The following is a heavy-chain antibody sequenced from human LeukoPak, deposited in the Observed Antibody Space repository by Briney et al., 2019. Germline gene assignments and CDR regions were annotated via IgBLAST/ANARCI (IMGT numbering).Heavy chain of an antibody. CDR3: AKDRLMGATKFFDY. CDR2: ISDNGYTT. J-gene: IGHJ4*02. D-gene: IGHD1-26*01. Sequence: GGSLRLSCAASGFTFSSYGMNWVRQAPGKGLEWVSSISDNGYTTYYADSVKGRFTISRDNSKNTLYLHMNGLRVDDSAVYYCAKDRLMGATKFFDYWGQGTLVTVSS. CDR1: GFTFSSYG. V-gene: IGHV3-23*01.